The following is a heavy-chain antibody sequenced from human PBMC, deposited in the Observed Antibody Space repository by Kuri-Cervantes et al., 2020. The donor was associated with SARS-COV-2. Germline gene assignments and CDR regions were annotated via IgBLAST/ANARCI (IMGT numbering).Heavy chain of an antibody. CDR2: INHSGST. V-gene: IGHV4-34*01. Sequence: ESLKISCAVYGGSFSGYYWSWIRQPPGKGLEWIGEINHSGSTYYSPSLKSRVTISVDTSKNQFSLKLSSVTAADTAVYYCATEEYSYGSLLLDYWGQGTLVTVSS. CDR1: GGSFSGYY. CDR3: ATEEYSYGSLLLDY. J-gene: IGHJ4*02. D-gene: IGHD5-18*01.